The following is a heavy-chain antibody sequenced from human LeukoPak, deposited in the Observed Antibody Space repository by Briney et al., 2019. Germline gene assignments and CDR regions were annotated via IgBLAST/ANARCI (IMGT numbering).Heavy chain of an antibody. V-gene: IGHV3-23*01. CDR1: GFTFSSYA. Sequence: PGGSLRLSCAASGFTFSSYAMSWVRQAPGKGLEGVSAISGSGGSTYYADSVKGRFTISRDNYKNTLYLQMNSLRAEDTAVYYCATGVHSSGWYRVSEGFYFDYWGQGTLVTVSS. J-gene: IGHJ4*02. CDR2: ISGSGGST. CDR3: ATGVHSSGWYRVSEGFYFDY. D-gene: IGHD6-19*01.